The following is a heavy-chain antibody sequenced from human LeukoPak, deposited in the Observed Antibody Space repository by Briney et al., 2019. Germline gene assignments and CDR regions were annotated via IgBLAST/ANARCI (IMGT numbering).Heavy chain of an antibody. Sequence: SETLSLTCAVYGGSFSGYYWTWIRQTPEKGLEWMGEMNPSGSTNYNPSLKSRVTISVDTSKNQFSLELSSVTAADTAVYYCARGRQDVTMIVVVMTAVSYYLDVWGKGTTVTVS. D-gene: IGHD3-22*01. J-gene: IGHJ6*03. CDR2: MNPSGST. V-gene: IGHV4-34*01. CDR1: GGSFSGYY. CDR3: ARGRQDVTMIVVVMTAVSYYLDV.